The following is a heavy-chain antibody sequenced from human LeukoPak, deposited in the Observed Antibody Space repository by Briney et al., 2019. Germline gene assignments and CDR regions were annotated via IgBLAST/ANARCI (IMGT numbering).Heavy chain of an antibody. Sequence: GGSLRLSCAASGFTFDDYAMHWVRQAPGKGLEWVSGISWNSGSIGYADSVKGRFTISRDNAKNSLYLQMNSLRAEDTALYYCAKGKSGSYYYGMDVWGQGTTVTVSS. D-gene: IGHD5-12*01. J-gene: IGHJ6*02. V-gene: IGHV3-9*01. CDR1: GFTFDDYA. CDR3: AKGKSGSYYYGMDV. CDR2: ISWNSGSI.